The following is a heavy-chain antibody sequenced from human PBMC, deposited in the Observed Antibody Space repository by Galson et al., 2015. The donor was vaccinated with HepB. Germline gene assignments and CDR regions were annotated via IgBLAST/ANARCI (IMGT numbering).Heavy chain of an antibody. CDR3: ARAPPRAAAGTFDY. CDR1: GYTFTSYG. J-gene: IGHJ4*02. CDR2: ISAYNGNT. Sequence: SVKVSCKASGYTFTSYGISWVRQAPGQGLEWMGWISAYNGNTNYAQKLQGRVTMTTDTSTSTAYMELRSLRSDDTAVYYCARAPPRAAAGTFDYWGQGTLVTVSS. V-gene: IGHV1-18*01. D-gene: IGHD6-13*01.